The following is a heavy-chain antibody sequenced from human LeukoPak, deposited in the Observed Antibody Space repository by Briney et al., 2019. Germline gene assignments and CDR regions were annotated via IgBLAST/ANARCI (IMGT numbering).Heavy chain of an antibody. D-gene: IGHD6-13*01. J-gene: IGHJ4*02. V-gene: IGHV4-39*01. CDR3: ARHESRYSSYFDY. Sequence: SETLSLTCTVSGGSISSSSYYWGWIRQPPGKGLEWIGSIYYSGSTYYNPSLKSRVTISVDTSKNQFSLKLSSVTAADTAVYYCARHESRYSSYFDYWGQGTLVTVSS. CDR2: IYYSGST. CDR1: GGSISSSSYY.